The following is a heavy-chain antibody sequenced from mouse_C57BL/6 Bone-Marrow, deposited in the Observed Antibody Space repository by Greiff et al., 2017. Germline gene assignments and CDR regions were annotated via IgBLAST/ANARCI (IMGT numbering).Heavy chain of an antibody. D-gene: IGHD1-1*01. CDR1: GYSITSGYY. CDR2: ISYDGSN. CDR3: ARDYGGYAMDY. Sequence: VQLQQSGPGLVKPSQSLSLTCSVTGYSITSGYYWNWIRQFPGNKLEWMGYISYDGSNNYNPSLKNRISITRDTSKNQFFLKLNSVTTEDTATYYCARDYGGYAMDYWGQGTSVTVSS. J-gene: IGHJ4*01. V-gene: IGHV3-6*01.